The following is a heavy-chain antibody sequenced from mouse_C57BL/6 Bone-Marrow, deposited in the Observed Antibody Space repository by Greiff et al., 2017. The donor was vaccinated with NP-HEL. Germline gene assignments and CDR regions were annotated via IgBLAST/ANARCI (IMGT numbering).Heavy chain of an antibody. J-gene: IGHJ1*03. V-gene: IGHV1-47*01. D-gene: IGHD1-1*01. CDR3: AGMGDYYGSPWYFDV. Sequence: QVQLQQSGAELVKPGASVKMSCKASGYTFTTYPIEWMKQNHGKSLEWIGNFHPYNDDTKYNEKFKGKATLTVEQSSSTVYLELSRLTSDDSAVYYCAGMGDYYGSPWYFDVWGTGTTVTVSS. CDR2: FHPYNDDT. CDR1: GYTFTTYP.